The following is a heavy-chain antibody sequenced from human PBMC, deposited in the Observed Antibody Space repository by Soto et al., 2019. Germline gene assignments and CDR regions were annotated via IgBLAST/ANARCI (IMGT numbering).Heavy chain of an antibody. CDR3: AKIRMVTAMFQMDV. CDR2: ISFDGSNT. D-gene: IGHD2-21*02. J-gene: IGHJ6*02. V-gene: IGHV3-30*18. CDR1: GFTFSDYA. Sequence: QVQLVESGGGVVQPGRSLRLSCATSGFTFSDYAMHWVRQAPGQGLEWVPAISFDGSNTYYADSLTGRFTISRDPSKHTLYLDMNSLRPEDTAVYYCAKIRMVTAMFQMDVWGQGTTVIVSS.